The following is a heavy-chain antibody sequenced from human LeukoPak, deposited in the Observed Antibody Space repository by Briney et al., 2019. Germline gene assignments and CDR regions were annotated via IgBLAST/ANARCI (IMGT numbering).Heavy chain of an antibody. CDR1: GYTFTSYD. D-gene: IGHD3-10*01. CDR2: MNPNSGNT. CDR3: ARGVTMVRGVGNIDYYYYGMDV. J-gene: IGHJ6*02. V-gene: IGHV1-8*01. Sequence: ASVKVSCKASGYTFTSYDINWVRQATGQGLEWMGWMNPNSGNTGYAQKFQGRVTMTRNTSISTAYMELSSLRSEDTAVYYCARGVTMVRGVGNIDYYYYGMDVWGQGTTVIVSS.